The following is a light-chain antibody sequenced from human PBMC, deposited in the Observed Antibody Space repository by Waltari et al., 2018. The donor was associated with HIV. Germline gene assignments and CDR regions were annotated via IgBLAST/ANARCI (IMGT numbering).Light chain of an antibody. J-gene: IGLJ1*01. CDR3: CSYTGSSTRRPYV. V-gene: IGLV2-23*01. Sequence: QSALTQPASVSGSPGQSITISCTGTSSDVGSYNLVSCYPQHPGKAPKVMIYEGSKRPSGVSNRFSGSKSGNTASLTISGLQAEDEADYYCCSYTGSSTRRPYVFGTGTKVTVL. CDR2: EGS. CDR1: SSDVGSYNL.